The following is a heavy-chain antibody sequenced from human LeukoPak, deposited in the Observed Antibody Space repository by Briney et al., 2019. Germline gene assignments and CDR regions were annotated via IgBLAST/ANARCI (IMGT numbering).Heavy chain of an antibody. D-gene: IGHD1-26*01. Sequence: SETLSLTSTVSGGSISSYYWSWIRQPPGKGLEWIGYIYYSGSTNYNPSLKSRVTISVDTSKNQFSLQLSSVTAADTAVYYCAQFQMGGSYWGTQLSYFDPWGQGTLVTVSS. V-gene: IGHV4-59*08. CDR2: IYYSGST. J-gene: IGHJ5*02. CDR3: AQFQMGGSYWGTQLSYFDP. CDR1: GGSISSYY.